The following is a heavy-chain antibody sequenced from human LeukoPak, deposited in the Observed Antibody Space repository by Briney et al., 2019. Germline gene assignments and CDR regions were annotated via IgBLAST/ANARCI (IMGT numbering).Heavy chain of an antibody. CDR2: ISTYNGNT. V-gene: IGHV1-18*01. CDR1: GYTFTSYG. D-gene: IGHD2-15*01. CDR3: AREGSPFYYYMDV. Sequence: SVKVSCKASGYTFTSYGISWVRQAPGQGLEWMGWISTYNGNTNYAQKLQGRVTMTTDTSTSIAYMELRSLRSDDTAVYYCAREGSPFYYYMDVWGKGTTVTVSS. J-gene: IGHJ6*03.